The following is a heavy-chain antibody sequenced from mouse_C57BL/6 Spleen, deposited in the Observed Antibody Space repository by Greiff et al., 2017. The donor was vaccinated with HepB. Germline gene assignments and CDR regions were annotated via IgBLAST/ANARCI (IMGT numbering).Heavy chain of an antibody. CDR1: GYSFTSYY. J-gene: IGHJ4*01. Sequence: VQLQQSGPELVKPGASVKISCKASGYSFTSYYIHWVKQRPGQGLEWIGWIYPGSGNTKYNEKFKGKATLTADTSSSTAYMQLSSLTSEDSAVYYCARRGDYAHYAMDYWGQGTSVTVSS. D-gene: IGHD1-1*01. CDR2: IYPGSGNT. V-gene: IGHV1-66*01. CDR3: ARRGDYAHYAMDY.